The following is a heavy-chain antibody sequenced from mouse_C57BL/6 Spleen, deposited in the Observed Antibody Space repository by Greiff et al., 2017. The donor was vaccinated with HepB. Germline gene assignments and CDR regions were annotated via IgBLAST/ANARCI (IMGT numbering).Heavy chain of an antibody. V-gene: IGHV1-69*01. D-gene: IGHD2-3*01. CDR3: ARSGDGYYDY. J-gene: IGHJ2*01. CDR1: GYTFTSYW. CDR2: IDPSDSYT. Sequence: QVQLQQPGAELVMPGASVKLSCKASGYTFTSYWMHWVKQRPGQGLEWIGEIDPSDSYTNYNQKFKGKSTLTVDKSSSTAYMKLSSLTSEDSAVYYCARSGDGYYDYWGQGTTLTVSS.